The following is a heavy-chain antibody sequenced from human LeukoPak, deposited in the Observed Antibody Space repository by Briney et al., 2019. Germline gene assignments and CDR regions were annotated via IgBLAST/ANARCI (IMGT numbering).Heavy chain of an antibody. CDR2: IYYSGST. D-gene: IGHD3-3*01. Sequence: SETLSLTCTVSGGSISSGGYYWSWIRQHPGKGLEWIGYIYYSGSTYYNPSLKSRVTISVDTSKNQFSLKLSSVTAVDTAVYYCARGSGYYLYYFDYLGQGTLVTVSS. CDR1: GGSISSGGYY. CDR3: ARGSGYYLYYFDY. V-gene: IGHV4-31*03. J-gene: IGHJ4*02.